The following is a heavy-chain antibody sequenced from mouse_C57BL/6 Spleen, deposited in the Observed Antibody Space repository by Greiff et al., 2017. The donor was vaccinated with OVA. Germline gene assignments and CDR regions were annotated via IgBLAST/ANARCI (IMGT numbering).Heavy chain of an antibody. Sequence: VQLKQSGAELVRPGASVTLSCKASGYTFTDYEMHWVKQTPVHGLEWIGAIDPETGGTAYNQKFKGKAILTADKSSSTAYMELRSLTSEDSAVYYCTKSLLRPGFAYWGQGTLVTVSA. CDR3: TKSLLRPGFAY. D-gene: IGHD1-2*01. CDR1: GYTFTDYE. V-gene: IGHV1-15*01. J-gene: IGHJ3*01. CDR2: IDPETGGT.